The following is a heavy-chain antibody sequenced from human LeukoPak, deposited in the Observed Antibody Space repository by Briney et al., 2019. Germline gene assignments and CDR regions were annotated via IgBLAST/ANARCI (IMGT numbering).Heavy chain of an antibody. CDR1: GFTFSSYA. J-gene: IGHJ3*02. CDR3: AKDIIVGAIDAFDI. V-gene: IGHV3-23*01. D-gene: IGHD1-26*01. CDR2: ISGSGDST. Sequence: GGSLRLSCVASGFTFSSYAMSWVRRAPGKGLGWVSAISGSGDSTYYADSVKGRFTISRDNSKNTLYLQVSSLRAEDTAVYYCAKDIIVGAIDAFDIWGQGTMVTVSS.